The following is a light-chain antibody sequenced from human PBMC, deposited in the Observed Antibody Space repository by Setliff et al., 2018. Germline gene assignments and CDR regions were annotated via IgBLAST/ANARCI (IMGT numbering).Light chain of an antibody. J-gene: IGLJ1*01. V-gene: IGLV2-11*01. CDR2: NVN. CDR1: SSDVGGYHY. CDR3: CSYAGNSYV. Sequence: QSALTQPRPVSGSPGQSVTIPCTGTSSDVGGYHYGGDYYVSWYQQYPGKAPKLIIYNVNQRPSGVPDRFSGSRSGVTASLTISGLQAADESHYYCCSYAGNSYVFGTGTKVTVL.